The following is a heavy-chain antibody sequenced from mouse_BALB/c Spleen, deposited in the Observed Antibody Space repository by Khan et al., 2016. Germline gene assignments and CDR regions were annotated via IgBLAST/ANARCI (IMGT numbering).Heavy chain of an antibody. CDR2: IWGDGST. D-gene: IGHD2-4*01. CDR3: ASYYDYDGGFAY. CDR1: GFSLTGFS. J-gene: IGHJ3*01. V-gene: IGHV2-6-7*01. Sequence: QVQLKESGPGLVAPSQSLSITCTVSGFSLTGFSVNWVRQPPGKALEWLGMIWGDGSTDYNSGLKSRLSFSKDDSKSQVFLKMNSLQTDDTARYFCASYYDYDGGFAYWGQGTLVTVSA.